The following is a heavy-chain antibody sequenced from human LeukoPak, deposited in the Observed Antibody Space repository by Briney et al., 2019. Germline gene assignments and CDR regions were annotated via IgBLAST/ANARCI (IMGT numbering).Heavy chain of an antibody. J-gene: IGHJ4*02. CDR3: ARVLAAAQDY. CDR1: GGSISSSSYY. CDR2: IYYSGST. Sequence: PSETLSLTCTVSGGSISSSSYYWGWIRQPPGKGLEWIGSIYYSGSTYYNPSLKSRVTISVDTSKNQFSLKLSSVTAADTAVYYCARVLAAAQDYWGQGTLVTVSS. V-gene: IGHV4-39*07. D-gene: IGHD6-13*01.